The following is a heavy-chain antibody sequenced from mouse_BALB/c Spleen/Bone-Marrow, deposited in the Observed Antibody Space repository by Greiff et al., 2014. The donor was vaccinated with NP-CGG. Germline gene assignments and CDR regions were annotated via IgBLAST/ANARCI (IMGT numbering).Heavy chain of an antibody. D-gene: IGHD1-2*01. CDR1: GYTFSTYW. V-gene: IGHV1-9*01. Sequence: QVQLQQSGAELMKPGASVKIFCKATGYTFSTYWIEWVKQRPGHGLEWIGEILPGSGSTNYNEKIKGKATFTADTSSNTAYMQLSSLTSEDSAVYYCARRLLYYFDYWGQGTTLTVSS. J-gene: IGHJ2*01. CDR3: ARRLLYYFDY. CDR2: ILPGSGST.